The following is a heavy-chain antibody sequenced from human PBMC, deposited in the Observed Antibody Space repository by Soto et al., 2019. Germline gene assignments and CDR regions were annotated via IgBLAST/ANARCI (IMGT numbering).Heavy chain of an antibody. J-gene: IGHJ4*02. V-gene: IGHV4-31*03. D-gene: IGHD3-3*01. CDR3: ARATYYDLSSGLSPLEY. Sequence: SDTLSLTCTVSGCSISSGGYYLSWVRQHPGKGLEWIGYVYYSGSTYYNPSLKSRVTISVDTSKNQFSLKLSSVTAADTAVYYCARATYYDLSSGLSPLEYWGQGTLVTVSS. CDR1: GCSISSGGYY. CDR2: VYYSGST.